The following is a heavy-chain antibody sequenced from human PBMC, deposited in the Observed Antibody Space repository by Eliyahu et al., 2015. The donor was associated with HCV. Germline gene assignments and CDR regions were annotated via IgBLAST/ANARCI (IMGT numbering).Heavy chain of an antibody. CDR1: GFIVRSNY. Sequence: EVQLVESGGGLIQPGGSLRLSCVASGFIVRSNYMSWVRQAPGKGLEWVSIIYSGGSTYYADSVKGRFTISRDNSKNTLYLQMNSLRAEDTAVYYCARVQDYFDSSGRRQGNDAFDIWGQGTKVTVSS. J-gene: IGHJ3*02. CDR3: ARVQDYFDSSGRRQGNDAFDI. D-gene: IGHD3-22*01. CDR2: IYSGGST. V-gene: IGHV3-53*01.